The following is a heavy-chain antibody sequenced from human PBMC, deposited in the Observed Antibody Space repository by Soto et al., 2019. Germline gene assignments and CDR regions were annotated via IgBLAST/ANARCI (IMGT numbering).Heavy chain of an antibody. Sequence: QVQLVQSGAEVKKPGASVKVSCKASGYTFTSYGISWVRQAPGQGLEWMGWISAYNGNTNYAQNLHGRVTMTIDISSSTVYMELRSLRSDDTAVYYCARGRTTVSRYDAFDIWGQGTMVTVSS. J-gene: IGHJ3*02. D-gene: IGHD4-17*01. V-gene: IGHV1-18*01. CDR2: ISAYNGNT. CDR1: GYTFTSYG. CDR3: ARGRTTVSRYDAFDI.